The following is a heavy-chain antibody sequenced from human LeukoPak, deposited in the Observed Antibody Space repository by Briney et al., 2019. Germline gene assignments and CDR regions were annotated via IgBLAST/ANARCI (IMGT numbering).Heavy chain of an antibody. CDR3: AKCRFLMTIRWLNYYYYMDV. CDR2: IYHSGST. Sequence: PSETLSLTCAVSGGSISSSNWWSWVRQPPGKGLEWIGEIYHSGSTNYNPSLKSRVTISVVKSKNQFSLKLSSVTAADTAVYYCAKCRFLMTIRWLNYYYYMDVWGKGTTVTISS. CDR1: GGSISSSNW. V-gene: IGHV4-4*02. D-gene: IGHD4/OR15-4a*01. J-gene: IGHJ6*03.